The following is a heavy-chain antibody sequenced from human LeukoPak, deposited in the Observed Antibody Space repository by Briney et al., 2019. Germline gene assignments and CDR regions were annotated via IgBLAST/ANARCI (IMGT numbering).Heavy chain of an antibody. CDR3: AHMRRGDYDFWSGYYMRGGGGDYFDY. Sequence: SGPTLVNPTQTLTLTCTFSGFSLSTSGVGVGWIRQPPGKALEWLALIYWDDDKRYSPSLKSRLTITKDTSKNQVVLTMTNMDPVDTAKYSCAHMRRGDYDFWSGYYMRGGGGDYFDYWGQGTLVTVSS. CDR1: GFSLSTSGVG. CDR2: IYWDDDK. J-gene: IGHJ4*02. D-gene: IGHD3-3*01. V-gene: IGHV2-5*02.